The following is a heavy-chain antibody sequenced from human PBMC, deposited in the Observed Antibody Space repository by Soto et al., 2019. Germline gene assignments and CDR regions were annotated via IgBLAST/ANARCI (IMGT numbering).Heavy chain of an antibody. V-gene: IGHV5-10-1*01. CDR1: GYSFTSYW. Sequence: GESLKISCKGSGYSFTSYWISWVLQIPGKGLEWMGRIDPSDSYTNYSPSFQGHVTISADKSISTAYLQWSSLKASDTAMYYCARHYNILTGYDYWGQGTLVTVSS. D-gene: IGHD3-9*01. CDR2: IDPSDSYT. J-gene: IGHJ4*02. CDR3: ARHYNILTGYDY.